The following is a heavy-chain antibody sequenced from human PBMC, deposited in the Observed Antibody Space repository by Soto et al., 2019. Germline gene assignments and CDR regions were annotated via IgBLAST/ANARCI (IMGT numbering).Heavy chain of an antibody. CDR2: IKSKTDGGTT. J-gene: IGHJ6*02. CDR3: TTPDYDFWSGYWNYGMDV. V-gene: IGHV3-15*01. CDR1: GFTFSNAW. D-gene: IGHD3-3*01. Sequence: LRLSCAASGFTFSNAWMSWVRQAPGKGLEWVGRIKSKTDGGTTDYAAPVKGRFTISRDDSKNTLYLQMNSLKTEDTAVYYCTTPDYDFWSGYWNYGMDVWGQGTTVTVSS.